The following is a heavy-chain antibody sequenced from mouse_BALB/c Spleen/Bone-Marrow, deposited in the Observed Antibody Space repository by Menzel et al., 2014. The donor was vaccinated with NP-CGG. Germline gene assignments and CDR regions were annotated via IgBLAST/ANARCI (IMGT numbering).Heavy chain of an antibody. V-gene: IGHV1-69*02. CDR1: GYTFTNYW. CDR2: IYPSDSYT. J-gene: IGHJ1*01. CDR3: TRPGGWYFDV. Sequence: VQLQQSGAELVRPGASVKLSCKASGYTFTNYWINWVKQRPGQGLEWIGNIYPSDSYTNYNQKLKDKATLTVDKSSSTAYMQLSSPTSEDSAVYYCTRPGGWYFDVWGAGTTVTVSS.